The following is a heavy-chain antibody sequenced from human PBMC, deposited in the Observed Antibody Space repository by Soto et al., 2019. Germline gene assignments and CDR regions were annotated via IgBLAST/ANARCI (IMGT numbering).Heavy chain of an antibody. V-gene: IGHV3-30-3*01. Sequence: QVQLVESGGGVVQPGRSLRLSCAASGFTFSSYAMHWVRQAPGKGLEWVAVISYDGSNKYYADSVKGRFTISRDNSKNTLYLQMNSLSAEDTAVYYCARSGYCSGGSCPLDYWGQGTLVTVSS. CDR1: GFTFSSYA. D-gene: IGHD2-15*01. CDR2: ISYDGSNK. J-gene: IGHJ4*02. CDR3: ARSGYCSGGSCPLDY.